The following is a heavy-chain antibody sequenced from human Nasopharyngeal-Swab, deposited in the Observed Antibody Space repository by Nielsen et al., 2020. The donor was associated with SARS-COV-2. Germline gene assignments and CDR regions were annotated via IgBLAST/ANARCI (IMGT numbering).Heavy chain of an antibody. CDR1: GFTFSSYS. CDR2: ISSSSSYI. Sequence: GESLKISCAASGFTFSSYSMNWVRQAPGKGLEWVSSISSSSSYIYYADSVKGRLTISRDNAKNSLYLQMNSLRAEDTAVYYCAREGSYGPVSYMDVWGKGTTVTVSS. CDR3: AREGSYGPVSYMDV. D-gene: IGHD5-18*01. J-gene: IGHJ6*03. V-gene: IGHV3-21*01.